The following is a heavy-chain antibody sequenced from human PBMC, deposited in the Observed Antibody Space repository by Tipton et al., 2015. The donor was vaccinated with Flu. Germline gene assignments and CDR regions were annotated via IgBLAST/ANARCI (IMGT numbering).Heavy chain of an antibody. CDR3: ASKVANWGVWEPLDY. J-gene: IGHJ4*02. V-gene: IGHV4-39*07. Sequence: TLSLTCTVSGGSINGGNYYWGWIRQPPGKGLEWIGEINHSGSTNYNPSLKSRVTISADTSKNQFSLKLSSVTAADTAVYYCASKVANWGVWEPLDYWGQGTLVTVSS. D-gene: IGHD7-27*01. CDR2: INHSGST. CDR1: GGSINGGNYY.